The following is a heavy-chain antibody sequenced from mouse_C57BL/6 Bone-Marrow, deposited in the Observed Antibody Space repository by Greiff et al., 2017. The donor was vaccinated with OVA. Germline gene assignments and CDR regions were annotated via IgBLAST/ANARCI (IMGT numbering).Heavy chain of an antibody. J-gene: IGHJ3*01. D-gene: IGHD1-1*01. CDR1: GFTFSDYG. Sequence: EVHLVESGGGLVKPGGSLKLSCAASGFTFSDYGMHWVRQAPEKGLEWVAYISSGSSTIYYADTVNGRFTISRDNAKNTLFLQMTSLRSEDTAMYYCARITTVYWGQGTLVTVSA. CDR3: ARITTVY. CDR2: ISSGSSTI. V-gene: IGHV5-17*01.